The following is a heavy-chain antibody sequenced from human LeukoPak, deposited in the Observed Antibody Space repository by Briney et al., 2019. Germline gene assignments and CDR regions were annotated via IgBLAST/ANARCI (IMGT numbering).Heavy chain of an antibody. J-gene: IGHJ4*02. CDR2: IILMLESA. CDR1: GGTVSNYA. Sequence: ASVKVSCKASGGTVSNYAISWVRQAPGQGLEWMGRIILMLESANYAQKFQDRVTITADTTTSTVYLELSSLTSDDTAMYYCARDVSYYYDNTGSPYWGQGTLVTVSS. V-gene: IGHV1-69*04. CDR3: ARDVSYYYDNTGSPY. D-gene: IGHD3-22*01.